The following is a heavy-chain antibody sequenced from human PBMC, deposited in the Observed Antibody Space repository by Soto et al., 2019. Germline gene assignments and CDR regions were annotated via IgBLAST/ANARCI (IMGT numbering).Heavy chain of an antibody. CDR1: GGSISSNKW. V-gene: IGHV4-4*02. D-gene: IGHD2-2*01. CDR3: ARDDHIVVVPTSLGAMDV. J-gene: IGHJ6*02. CDR2: IYNSGST. Sequence: QVQLQESGPGLVKPSETLSLTCAVYGGSISSNKWWSWVRQPPGKGLEWIGEIYNSGSTNYNPSLKSPVTISVDKSKYQFSLKLTSVAAADSSVYYCARDDHIVVVPTSLGAMDVWGQGTTFTVSS.